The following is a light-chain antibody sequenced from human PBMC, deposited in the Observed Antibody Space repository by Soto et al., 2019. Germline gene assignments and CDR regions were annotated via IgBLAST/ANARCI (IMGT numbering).Light chain of an antibody. V-gene: IGLV1-40*01. CDR3: QSYDSSLSGVV. CDR1: SSNIGAGYD. CDR2: GNN. Sequence: QSALTQTPSVSGAPGQRVTISCAGSSSNIGAGYDVHWYQQLPGTAPKFLIYGNNNRPSGVPDRFSGSKSGTSASLAITGLQAEDEADYFCQSYDSSLSGVVFGGGTQLTVL. J-gene: IGLJ2*01.